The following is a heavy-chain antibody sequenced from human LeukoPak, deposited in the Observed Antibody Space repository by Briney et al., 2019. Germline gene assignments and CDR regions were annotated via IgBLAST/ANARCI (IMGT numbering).Heavy chain of an antibody. D-gene: IGHD4-17*01. J-gene: IGHJ4*02. CDR3: ARVASDYGDYAPDY. CDR1: GGSISSYY. Sequence: KSSETLSLTCTVSGGSISSYYWSWIRQPPGKGLEWIGYIYYSGSTNYNPSLKGRVTISVDTSKNQFSQKLSSVTAADTAVYYCARVASDYGDYAPDYWGQGTLVTVSS. CDR2: IYYSGST. V-gene: IGHV4-59*01.